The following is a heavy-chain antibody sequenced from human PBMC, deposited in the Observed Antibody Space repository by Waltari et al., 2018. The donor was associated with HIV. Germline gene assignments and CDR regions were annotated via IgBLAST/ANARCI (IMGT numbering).Heavy chain of an antibody. CDR1: GGSISSSSYY. Sequence: QLQLQESGPGLVKPSETLSLTCTVSGGSISSSSYYWGWIRQPPGKGLEWIGSIYYSGSTYYNPSLKSRVTISVDTSKNQFSLKLSSVTAADTAVYYCARVRRAGARTVLFDYWGQGTLVTVSS. D-gene: IGHD6-19*01. J-gene: IGHJ4*02. CDR2: IYYSGST. CDR3: ARVRRAGARTVLFDY. V-gene: IGHV4-39*07.